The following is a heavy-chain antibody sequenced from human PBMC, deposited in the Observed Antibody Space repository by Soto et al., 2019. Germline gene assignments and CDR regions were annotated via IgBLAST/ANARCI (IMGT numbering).Heavy chain of an antibody. D-gene: IGHD3-10*01. CDR1: GGSISSSSYY. CDR3: ATTMVRGVIFYYYYGMDV. Sequence: SETLSLTCTVSGGSISSSSYYWGWIRQPPGKGLEWIGSIYYSGSTYYNPSLKSRVTISVDTSKNQFSLKLSSVTAADTAVYYCATTMVRGVIFYYYYGMDVWGQGTTVT. J-gene: IGHJ6*02. V-gene: IGHV4-39*01. CDR2: IYYSGST.